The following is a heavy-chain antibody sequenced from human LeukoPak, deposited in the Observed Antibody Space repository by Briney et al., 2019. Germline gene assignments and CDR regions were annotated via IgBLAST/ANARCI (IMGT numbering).Heavy chain of an antibody. D-gene: IGHD2-8*01. Sequence: GGSLRLSCAASGFTFSSYGMLWLRQAPGKGLEGVAVISYDGSNKYYADSVKGRFTISRDNSKNTLYMQMNSLRAEDTAVYYCAKEYHARWCMDVWGQGTTVTVSS. CDR2: ISYDGSNK. CDR1: GFTFSSYG. J-gene: IGHJ6*02. CDR3: AKEYHARWCMDV. V-gene: IGHV3-30*18.